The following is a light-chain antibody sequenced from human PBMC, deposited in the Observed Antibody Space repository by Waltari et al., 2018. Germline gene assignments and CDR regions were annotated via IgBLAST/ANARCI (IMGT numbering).Light chain of an antibody. J-gene: IGKJ2*01. CDR1: RAIANN. Sequence: EIVMTQSPATLSVSPGEAATLSCRASRAIANNLAWSQQKPGQALRLLIYDASTRATGIPAGFSGSWSGTEVTLTITSLQSEDSAGYFCQQFNTGYSFGQGTKLEIK. V-gene: IGKV3-15*01. CDR2: DAS. CDR3: QQFNTGYS.